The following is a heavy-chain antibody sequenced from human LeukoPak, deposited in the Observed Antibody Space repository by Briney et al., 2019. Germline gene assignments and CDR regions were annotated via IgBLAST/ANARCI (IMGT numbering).Heavy chain of an antibody. CDR2: IYHSGST. J-gene: IGHJ5*02. D-gene: IGHD6-13*01. V-gene: IGHV4-30-2*01. Sequence: PSETLSLTCAVSGGSISSGGYSWSWIRQPPGKGLEWIGYIYHSGSTYYNPSLKSRVTISVDRSKNQFSLKLSSVTAADTAVYYCARGSYSSSWYVGENWFDPWGQGTLVTVSS. CDR3: ARGSYSSSWYVGENWFDP. CDR1: GGSISSGGYS.